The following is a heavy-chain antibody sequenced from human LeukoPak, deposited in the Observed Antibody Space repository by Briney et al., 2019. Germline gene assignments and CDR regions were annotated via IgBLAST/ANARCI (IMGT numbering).Heavy chain of an antibody. CDR2: IYYSRST. J-gene: IGHJ1*01. D-gene: IGHD3-22*01. CDR3: ARKNRNHYYDSSGKGYFQH. Sequence: PSETLSLTCTVSGGSISGSSYYWGWIRQPPGKGLESIGSIYYSRSTYYNPSLKSRVTISVDTSKNQFSLKLSSVTAADTAVYYCARKNRNHYYDSSGKGYFQHWGQGTLVTVSS. V-gene: IGHV4-39*07. CDR1: GGSISGSSYY.